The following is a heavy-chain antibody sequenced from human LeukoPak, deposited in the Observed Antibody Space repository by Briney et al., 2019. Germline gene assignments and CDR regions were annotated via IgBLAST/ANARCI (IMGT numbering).Heavy chain of an antibody. Sequence: SGGSPRLSCAASGFTFSDYAMHWVRQAPGKGLEWVAVISKDGSDKYYPGSVRGRFTISRDNSKNTIYLQMDSLRAEDTAIYYCARDYWWNYDYWGQGTLVTVSS. V-gene: IGHV3-30-3*01. CDR3: ARDYWWNYDY. D-gene: IGHD1-7*01. CDR2: ISKDGSDK. CDR1: GFTFSDYA. J-gene: IGHJ4*02.